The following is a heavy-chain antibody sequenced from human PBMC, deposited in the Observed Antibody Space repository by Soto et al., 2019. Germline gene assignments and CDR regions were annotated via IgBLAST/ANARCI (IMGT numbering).Heavy chain of an antibody. Sequence: PSETLSLTCAVYGGSFSDHYWSWIRQPPGKGLEWIGEISHSGSTNYNPSLKSRVTISVDTSKNQFSLKLSSVSAADTAVYYCARVGGSNYLNEYWGQGTLVTVS. CDR3: ARVGGSNYLNEY. V-gene: IGHV4-34*01. CDR1: GGSFSDHY. J-gene: IGHJ4*02. CDR2: ISHSGST. D-gene: IGHD1-1*01.